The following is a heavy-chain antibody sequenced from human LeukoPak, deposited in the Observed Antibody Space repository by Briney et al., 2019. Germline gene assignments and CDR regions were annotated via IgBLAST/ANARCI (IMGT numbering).Heavy chain of an antibody. D-gene: IGHD3-3*01. CDR1: GFTFSSYA. V-gene: IGHV3-64*01. Sequence: GGSLRLSCAASGFTFSSYAMHWVRQAPGKGLEYVSAISSNGGSTYYANSVKGRFTISRDNSKNTLYLQMGSLRAEDMAVYYCAREGVLRFLEWFPRRDYYYYYMDVWGKGTTVTVSS. CDR2: ISSNGGST. CDR3: AREGVLRFLEWFPRRDYYYYYMDV. J-gene: IGHJ6*03.